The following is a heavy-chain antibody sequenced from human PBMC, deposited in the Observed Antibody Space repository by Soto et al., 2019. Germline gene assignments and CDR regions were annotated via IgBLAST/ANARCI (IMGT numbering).Heavy chain of an antibody. CDR2: IYYSGST. CDR3: ARLDDYGVGPV. D-gene: IGHD4-17*01. CDR1: GGSISSYY. J-gene: IGHJ6*04. V-gene: IGHV4-59*08. Sequence: SETLSLTCTVSGGSISSYYWSWIRQPPGKGLEWIGYIYYSGSTNYNPSLKSRVTISVDTSKNQFSLKLSSVTAADTAVYYCARLDDYGVGPVWGKGTTVTVSS.